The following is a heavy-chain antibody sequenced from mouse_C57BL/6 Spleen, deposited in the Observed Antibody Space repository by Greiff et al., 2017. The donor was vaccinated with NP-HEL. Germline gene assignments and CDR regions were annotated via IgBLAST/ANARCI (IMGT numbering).Heavy chain of an antibody. CDR1: GYTFTSYW. D-gene: IGHD2-12*01. J-gene: IGHJ3*01. CDR3: ARVEDDGFAY. CDR2: IDPSDSYT. Sequence: VQLQQPGAELVKPGASVKLSCKASGYTFTSYWMQWVKQRPGQGLEWIGEIDPSDSYTNYNQKFKGKATLTVDTSSSTAYMQLSSLTSEDSAVYYCARVEDDGFAYWGQGTLVTVSA. V-gene: IGHV1-50*01.